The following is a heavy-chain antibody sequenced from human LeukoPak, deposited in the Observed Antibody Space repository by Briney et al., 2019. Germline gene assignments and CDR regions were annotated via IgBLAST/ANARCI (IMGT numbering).Heavy chain of an antibody. CDR2: IYHSGST. Sequence: SETLSLTCTVSGGSISSGDYYWSWIRQPPGKGLEWIGYIYHSGSTYYNPSLKSRVTISVDRSKNQFSLKLSSVTAADTAVYYCASGDYGGTYFDYWGQGTLVTVSS. D-gene: IGHD4-23*01. CDR3: ASGDYGGTYFDY. J-gene: IGHJ4*02. V-gene: IGHV4-30-4*08. CDR1: GGSISSGDYY.